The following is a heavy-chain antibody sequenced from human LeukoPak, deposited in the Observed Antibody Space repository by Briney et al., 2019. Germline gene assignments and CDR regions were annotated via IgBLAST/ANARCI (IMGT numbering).Heavy chain of an antibody. CDR1: GGSLNGYY. V-gene: IGHV4-59*08. CDR2: IYHSGSV. J-gene: IGHJ4*02. CDR3: ARGPNSSSWYLDY. Sequence: SETLSLTCTVSGGSLNGYYWSWIRQPLGKGLEWIGFIYHSGSVNHNPSLKSRATISVDTSKNQVSLKLTSVTAADTAVYYCARGPNSSSWYLDYWGQGTLVTVSS. D-gene: IGHD6-13*01.